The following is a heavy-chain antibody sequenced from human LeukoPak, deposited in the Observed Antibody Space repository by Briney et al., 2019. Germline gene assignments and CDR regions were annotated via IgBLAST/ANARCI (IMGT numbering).Heavy chain of an antibody. Sequence: GASVKVSCKASGYTFTTYGISWVRQAPGQRLEWMGWISAHNGDTNYAQRIQGRVTMTTDTSTSTAYMELRSLRSDDTAVYYCARVKARSGSYSLDYWGQGTLVTVSS. CDR1: GYTFTTYG. CDR3: ARVKARSGSYSLDY. CDR2: ISAHNGDT. J-gene: IGHJ4*02. D-gene: IGHD1-26*01. V-gene: IGHV1-18*01.